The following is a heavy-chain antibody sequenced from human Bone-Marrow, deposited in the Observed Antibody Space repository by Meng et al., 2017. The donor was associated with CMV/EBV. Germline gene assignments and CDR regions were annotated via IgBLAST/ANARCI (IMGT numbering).Heavy chain of an antibody. V-gene: IGHV3-23*01. Sequence: GESLKISCAASGFTFTSYAMSWVRQAPGKGLEWVSAISGSGDSTYYADSVKGRFTISRDNSKNTLIVQMNSLRAEDTALYYCARGLPQSGYYYYYWGQGTLVTVSS. CDR3: ARGLPQSGYYYYY. J-gene: IGHJ4*02. D-gene: IGHD3-22*01. CDR1: GFTFTSYA. CDR2: ISGSGDST.